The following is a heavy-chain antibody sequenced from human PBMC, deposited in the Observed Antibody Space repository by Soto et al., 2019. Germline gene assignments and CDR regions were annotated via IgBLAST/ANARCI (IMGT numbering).Heavy chain of an antibody. Sequence: QITLKESGPTLVKPTQTLTLTCTFSGFSLSTSGVGVGWIRQPPGKALEWLAVIYWDDDKRYSPSLKSRLSISKGTSKNPVALTMTNTHPVDTATYSCVHTASAPLAFDSWRQGTLVTVSS. CDR3: VHTASAPLAFDS. CDR1: GFSLSTSGVG. J-gene: IGHJ5*01. D-gene: IGHD3-10*01. CDR2: IYWDDDK. V-gene: IGHV2-5*02.